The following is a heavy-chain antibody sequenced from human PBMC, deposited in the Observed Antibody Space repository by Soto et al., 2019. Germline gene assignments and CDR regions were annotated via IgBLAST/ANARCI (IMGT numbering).Heavy chain of an antibody. CDR3: AKNGDFDYDEFYV. V-gene: IGHV3-23*01. J-gene: IGHJ3*01. Sequence: GSLRLSCAASDSTPRRYSMSWVRQTPEKGLELVSCITGNSARIYYADSVKGRFSRSRDNSKNTLYLQMDTLRAEDTDVYYCAKNGDFDYDEFYVWGQGVVGTVSS. CDR1: DSTPRRYS. CDR2: ITGNSARI. D-gene: IGHD3-16*01.